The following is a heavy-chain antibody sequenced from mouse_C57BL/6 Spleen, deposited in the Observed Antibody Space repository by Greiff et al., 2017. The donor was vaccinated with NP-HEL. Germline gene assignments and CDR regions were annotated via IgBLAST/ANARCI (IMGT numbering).Heavy chain of an antibody. CDR1: GYTFTSYW. Sequence: QVQLQQSGAELVRPGTSVKLSCKASGYTFTSYWLHWVKQRPGQGLEWIGVIDPSDSYTNYNQKFMGKATLTVDTSSSTAYMQLSSLTSEDSAVYYCARGDTTEFAYWGQGTLVTVSA. CDR2: IDPSDSYT. V-gene: IGHV1-59*01. J-gene: IGHJ3*01. D-gene: IGHD1-1*01. CDR3: ARGDTTEFAY.